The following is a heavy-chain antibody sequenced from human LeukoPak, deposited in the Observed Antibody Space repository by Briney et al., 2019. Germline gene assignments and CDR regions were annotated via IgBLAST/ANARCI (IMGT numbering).Heavy chain of an antibody. Sequence: GGSLKISCQGSGYRFSNYWIAWVRQVPGKGLAWMGVTGDSDTRYSPSFEGQVTMSVDKSINTAYLQWSSLKASDTAMYYCARHFGTGTPFDYWGQGTLVTVSS. J-gene: IGHJ4*02. CDR3: ARHFGTGTPFDY. D-gene: IGHD3/OR15-3a*01. V-gene: IGHV5-51*01. CDR1: GYRFSNYW. CDR2: TGDSDT.